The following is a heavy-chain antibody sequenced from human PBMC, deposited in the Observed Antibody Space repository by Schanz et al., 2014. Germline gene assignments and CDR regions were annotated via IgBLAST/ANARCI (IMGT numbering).Heavy chain of an antibody. D-gene: IGHD2-2*01. CDR1: GITFSGYS. CDR2: ISYDGSSK. CDR3: ARDRRRYCSTATCLHDNWFDP. J-gene: IGHJ5*02. V-gene: IGHV3-33*08. Sequence: VQVVESGGGLVQPGGSLRLSCAASGITFSGYSMHWVRQAPGKGLEWVALISYDGSSKNHADSVQGRFTISRDNSKNTLFLQTSSLRSDDTAVYYCARDRRRYCSTATCLHDNWFDPWGQGTLVIVSS.